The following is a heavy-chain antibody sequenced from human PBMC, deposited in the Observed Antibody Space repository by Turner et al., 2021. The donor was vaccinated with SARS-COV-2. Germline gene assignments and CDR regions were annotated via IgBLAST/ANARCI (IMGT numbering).Heavy chain of an antibody. D-gene: IGHD3-22*01. V-gene: IGHV3-21*01. J-gene: IGHJ4*02. CDR1: GFTFSSYS. CDR2: ISSSSSYI. Sequence: EVQLVESGGGLVKPGGSLRLSCAASGFTFSSYSMNWVRQAPGKGLEWVSSISSSSSYIHYADSVKGRFTISRDNAKNSLYLQMNSLRAEDTAVYYCSRDPWYYDSSGWPHSDYWGQGTLVTVSS. CDR3: SRDPWYYDSSGWPHSDY.